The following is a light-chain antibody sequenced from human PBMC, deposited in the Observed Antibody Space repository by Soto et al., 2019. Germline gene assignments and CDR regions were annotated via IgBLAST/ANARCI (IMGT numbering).Light chain of an antibody. J-gene: IGKJ1*01. Sequence: EIVMTQSPATLSVSPGERATLSCRASQSVSSNLAWYQQKPGQAPRLIIYGASTRATGIPDRFSGSGSGTEFTLTISRLQSEDFAVYYCQKYNNWPRTCGQGTKVDIK. V-gene: IGKV3-15*01. CDR2: GAS. CDR3: QKYNNWPRT. CDR1: QSVSSN.